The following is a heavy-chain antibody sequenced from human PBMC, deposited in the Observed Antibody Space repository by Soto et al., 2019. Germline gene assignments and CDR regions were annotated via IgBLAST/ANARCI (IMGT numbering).Heavy chain of an antibody. CDR3: ARDVFLSSGYYYDDDAFDI. Sequence: QVQLVESGGGVVQPGRSLRLSCAASGFTFSSYAMHWVRQAPGKGLEWVAVISYDGSNKYYADSVKGRFTISRDNSKNTLYLQMNSLRAEDTAVYYCARDVFLSSGYYYDDDAFDIWGQGTMVTVSS. D-gene: IGHD3-22*01. CDR1: GFTFSSYA. J-gene: IGHJ3*02. CDR2: ISYDGSNK. V-gene: IGHV3-30-3*01.